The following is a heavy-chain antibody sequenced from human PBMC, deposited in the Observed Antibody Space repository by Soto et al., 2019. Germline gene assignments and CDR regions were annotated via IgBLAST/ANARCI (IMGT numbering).Heavy chain of an antibody. D-gene: IGHD3-3*01. CDR2: IWYDGSNK. V-gene: IGHV3-33*01. CDR1: GFTFSSYG. J-gene: IGHJ3*02. Sequence: QVQLVESGGGVVQPGRSLRLSCAASGFTFSSYGMHWVRQAPGKGLEWVAVIWYDGSNKYYADSVKGRFTISRDNFKNTLYLQMNSLRAEDTAVYYCAREERITIFGVVIQGGNAFDIWGQGTMVTVSS. CDR3: AREERITIFGVVIQGGNAFDI.